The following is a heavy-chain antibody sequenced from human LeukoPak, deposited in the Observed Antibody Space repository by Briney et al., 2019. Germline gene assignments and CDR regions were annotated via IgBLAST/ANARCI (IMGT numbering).Heavy chain of an antibody. CDR3: AGFRGIAVAGTEFDY. J-gene: IGHJ4*02. CDR2: INHSGST. D-gene: IGHD6-13*01. V-gene: IGHV4-34*01. CDR1: GGSFSGYY. Sequence: SETLSLTCAVYGGSFSGYYWSWIRQSPGKGLEWIGEINHSGSTKYNLSLKSRVTISVDTSKNQFSLKLSSVTAADTAVYYCAGFRGIAVAGTEFDYWGQGTLVTVSS.